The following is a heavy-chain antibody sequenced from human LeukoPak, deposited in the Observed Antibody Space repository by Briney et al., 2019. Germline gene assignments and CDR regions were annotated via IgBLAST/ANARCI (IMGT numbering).Heavy chain of an antibody. CDR2: ISYGGSNK. J-gene: IGHJ4*02. CDR3: ARDRSPYCSGGSCYSPLDY. Sequence: GGSLRLSCAASGFTFSSYAMHWVRQAPGKGLEWVAVISYGGSNKYYADSVKGRFTISRDNSKNTLYLQMNSLRAEDTAVYYCARDRSPYCSGGSCYSPLDYWGQGTLVTVSS. V-gene: IGHV3-30-3*01. D-gene: IGHD2-15*01. CDR1: GFTFSSYA.